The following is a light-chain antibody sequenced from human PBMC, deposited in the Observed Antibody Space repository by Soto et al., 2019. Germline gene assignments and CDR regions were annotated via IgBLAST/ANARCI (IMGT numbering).Light chain of an antibody. CDR3: QQRSNWPLLT. V-gene: IGKV3-11*01. J-gene: IGKJ4*01. CDR1: QSVSSY. CDR2: DAS. Sequence: EIVLTQSPATLSLSPGERATLSCRASQSVSSYLAWYQQKPGQAPRLLIYDASNRATGIPARFSSSGSGTDFTLTIGSLEPEDFAVYYCQQRSNWPLLTFGGGTKVEIK.